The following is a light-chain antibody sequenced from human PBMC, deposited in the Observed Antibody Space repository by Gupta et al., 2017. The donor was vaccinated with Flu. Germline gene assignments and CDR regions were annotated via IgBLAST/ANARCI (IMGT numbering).Light chain of an antibody. CDR1: QSIINF. CDR2: AAS. J-gene: IGKJ1*01. Sequence: EIQLTQSPSSLSASVGDRVTITCRASQSIINFLNWYQQRPGKAPKLLIYAASRVQSGVPSRFSGGGSGTDFTLTITSRQPDDFATYYCQQRNISHGTFGQGTKVDIK. CDR3: QQRNISHGT. V-gene: IGKV1-39*01.